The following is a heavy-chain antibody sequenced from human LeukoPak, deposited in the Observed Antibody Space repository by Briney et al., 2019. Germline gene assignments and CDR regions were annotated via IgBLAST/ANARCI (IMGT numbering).Heavy chain of an antibody. CDR2: IIPIFGTA. V-gene: IGHV1-69*06. CDR1: GGTFSSYA. CDR3: ARGVRCTNGVCRTPRKRSYYYYMDV. Sequence: SVKVSCKASGGTFSSYAISWVRQAPGQGLEWMGGIIPIFGTANYAQKFQGRVTITADKSTSTAYMELSSLRSEDTAVYYCARGVRCTNGVCRTPRKRSYYYYMDVWGKGTTVTVSS. J-gene: IGHJ6*03. D-gene: IGHD2-8*01.